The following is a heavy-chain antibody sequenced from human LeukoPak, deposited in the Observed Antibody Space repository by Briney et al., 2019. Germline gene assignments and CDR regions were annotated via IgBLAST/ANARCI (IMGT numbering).Heavy chain of an antibody. Sequence: PGGSLRLSCAASGFTFDDYAMHWVRQAPGKGLEWVSGISCNSGSIGYADSVKGRFTISRDNAKNSLYLQMNSLRAEDAALYYCAKDILSGSYYYFDYWGQGTLVTVSS. CDR1: GFTFDDYA. CDR2: ISCNSGSI. V-gene: IGHV3-9*01. D-gene: IGHD1-26*01. J-gene: IGHJ4*02. CDR3: AKDILSGSYYYFDY.